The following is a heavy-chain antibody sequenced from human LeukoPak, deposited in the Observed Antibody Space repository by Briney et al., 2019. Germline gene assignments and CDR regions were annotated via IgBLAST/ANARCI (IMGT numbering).Heavy chain of an antibody. CDR1: GFTFSSYA. D-gene: IGHD1-1*01. CDR2: ISGSGGKT. Sequence: PGGSLRLSCAASGFTFSSYAMSWVRQAPGKGLEWVSGISGSGGKTYYADSVKGRFTISRDNSKNTLYLQMNSLRAEDTAVYYCASPNRNDPPYYFDYWGQGTLVTVSS. CDR3: ASPNRNDPPYYFDY. J-gene: IGHJ4*02. V-gene: IGHV3-23*01.